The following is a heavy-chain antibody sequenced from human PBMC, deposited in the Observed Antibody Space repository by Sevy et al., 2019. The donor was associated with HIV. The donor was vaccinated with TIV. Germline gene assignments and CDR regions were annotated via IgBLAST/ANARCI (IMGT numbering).Heavy chain of an antibody. CDR3: ARGGIVGATLIDC. Sequence: GGSLRLSCAASGFTFSSYAMHWVRQAPGKGLEWVAVISYDGSNKYYADSVKGRFTISRDNSKNTLYLQMNSLRAEDTAVDYCARGGIVGATLIDCWGQGTLVTVSS. CDR1: GFTFSSYA. J-gene: IGHJ4*02. CDR2: ISYDGSNK. D-gene: IGHD1-26*01. V-gene: IGHV3-30*04.